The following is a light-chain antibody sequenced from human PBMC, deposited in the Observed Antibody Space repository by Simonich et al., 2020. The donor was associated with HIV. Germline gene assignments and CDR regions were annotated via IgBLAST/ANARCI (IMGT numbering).Light chain of an antibody. CDR3: QQRSNWPPLT. CDR2: DAS. Sequence: EIVLTQSPATLSLSPGERATLACRASQSVSSYLAWYQQKPAQATRLLIYDASNRATGIPARFSGSGSGTDFTLTISSLAPEDFAVYYCQQRSNWPPLTFGGGTNVEIK. J-gene: IGKJ4*01. CDR1: QSVSSY. V-gene: IGKV3-11*01.